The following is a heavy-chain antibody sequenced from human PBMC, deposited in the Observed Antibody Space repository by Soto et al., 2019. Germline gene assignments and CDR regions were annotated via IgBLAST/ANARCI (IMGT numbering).Heavy chain of an antibody. J-gene: IGHJ6*02. CDR2: IIPIFGTA. V-gene: IGHV1-69*01. CDR1: GGTFSSYA. Sequence: QVQLVQSGAEVKKPGSSVKVSCKASGGTFSSYAISWVRQAPGQGLEWMGGIIPIFGTANYAQKFQGRVTITADESTSTAYMELSSLRSEETAVYYCARVKLERTPRYYYYGMDVWGQGTTVTVSS. CDR3: ARVKLERTPRYYYYGMDV. D-gene: IGHD1-1*01.